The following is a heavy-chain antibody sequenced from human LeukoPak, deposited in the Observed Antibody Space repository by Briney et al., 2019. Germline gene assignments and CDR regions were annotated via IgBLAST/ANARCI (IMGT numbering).Heavy chain of an antibody. CDR2: ISYDGSNK. D-gene: IGHD6-13*01. V-gene: IGHV3-30*18. Sequence: QPGRSLRLSCAASGFTFSSYGMHWVRQAPGKGLEWVAVISYDGSNKYYADSVKGRFTISRDNSKNTLYLQMSSLRAEDTAVYYCAKDIGYSSSVDYWGQGTLVTVSS. CDR3: AKDIGYSSSVDY. CDR1: GFTFSSYG. J-gene: IGHJ4*02.